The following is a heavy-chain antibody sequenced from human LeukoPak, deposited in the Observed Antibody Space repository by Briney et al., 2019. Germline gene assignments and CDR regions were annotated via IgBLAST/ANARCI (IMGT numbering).Heavy chain of an antibody. J-gene: IGHJ3*02. CDR3: ARDPFDAFDI. CDR2: ISSSSSYI. V-gene: IGHV3-21*01. Sequence: GGSLRLSCAASGFTFSSYSMNRVSQAPGKGLEWVSSISSSSSYIYYADSVKGRFTISRDNAKNSLYLQMNSLRAEDTAVYYCARDPFDAFDIWGQGTMVTVSS. CDR1: GFTFSSYS.